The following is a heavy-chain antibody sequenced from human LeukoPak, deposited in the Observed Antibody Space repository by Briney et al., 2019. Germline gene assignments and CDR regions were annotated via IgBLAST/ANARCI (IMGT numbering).Heavy chain of an antibody. V-gene: IGHV3-23*01. D-gene: IGHD6-13*01. CDR3: ARDGTAAGLYFDL. J-gene: IGHJ4*01. CDR1: GFTFSTYP. Sequence: GGSLRLSCAASGFTFSTYPMNWVRQAPGKGLEWVSTISGSGGSTYYADSVKGRFTISRDNSKNTLYLQMNRLRADDTAIYYCARDGTAAGLYFDLWGQGTLVTVSS. CDR2: ISGSGGST.